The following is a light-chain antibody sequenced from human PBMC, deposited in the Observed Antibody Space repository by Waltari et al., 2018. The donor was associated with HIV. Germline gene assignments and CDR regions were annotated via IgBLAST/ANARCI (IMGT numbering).Light chain of an antibody. J-gene: IGKJ2*01. Sequence: EIVLTQSPATLSVSPGEGATISCRASQSVSSFLAWYQQKPGQAPRLLIYDASNRATGIPARFNGSGSETDFILSISSLEPEDFAVYYCQQRSNWPPSFSQGTKLEIK. CDR3: QQRSNWPPS. V-gene: IGKV3-11*01. CDR1: QSVSSF. CDR2: DAS.